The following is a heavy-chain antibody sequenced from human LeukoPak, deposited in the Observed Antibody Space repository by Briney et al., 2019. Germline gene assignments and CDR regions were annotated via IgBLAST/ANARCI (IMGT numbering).Heavy chain of an antibody. CDR1: GYTFTNFG. CDR2: ISVYNGNT. CDR3: ARASDYYGSGSGNWFDP. V-gene: IGHV1-18*01. J-gene: IGHJ5*02. Sequence: ASVKVSCKASGYTFTNFGISWVRQAPGRGLEWMGWISVYNGNTNFAQKLQGRVTMTTDTSTTTAYMELRSLRSDDTAVYYCARASDYYGSGSGNWFDPWGQGTLVTVSS. D-gene: IGHD3-10*01.